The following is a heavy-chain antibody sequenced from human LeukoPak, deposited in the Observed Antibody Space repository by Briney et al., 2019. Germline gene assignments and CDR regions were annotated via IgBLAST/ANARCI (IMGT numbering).Heavy chain of an antibody. CDR3: ARGGFGYDSSGCSVDY. CDR1: GGSISSYY. V-gene: IGHV4-59*01. Sequence: SETLSLTCTVSGGSISSYYWSWIRQPPGKGLEWIGYIYYSGSTNYNPSLKSRVTISVDTSKNQFSLKLSSVTAADTAVYYCARGGFGYDSSGCSVDYWGQGTLVTVSS. J-gene: IGHJ4*02. CDR2: IYYSGST. D-gene: IGHD3-22*01.